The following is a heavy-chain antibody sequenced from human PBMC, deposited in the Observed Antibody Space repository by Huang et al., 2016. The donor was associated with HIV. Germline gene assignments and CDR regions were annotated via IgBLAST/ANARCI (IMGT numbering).Heavy chain of an antibody. CDR2: ISSSGSII. CDR3: ARDVGRGAATGGAADY. D-gene: IGHD1-1*01. J-gene: IGHJ4*02. CDR1: GFTFSRFS. V-gene: IGHV3-48*01. Sequence: EVQLVESGGHLIQSGGSLRLSCSASGFTFSRFSMNWVRQAPGKGLDCVSHISSSGSIIYYADSVKGRFTISRDNARKSMYLQMDSLRAEDTALYYCARDVGRGAATGGAADYWGQGTLVTVSS.